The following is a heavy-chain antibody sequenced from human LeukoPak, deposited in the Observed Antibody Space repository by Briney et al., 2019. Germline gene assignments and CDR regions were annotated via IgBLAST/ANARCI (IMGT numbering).Heavy chain of an antibody. V-gene: IGHV3-30*02. CDR1: GFTFSSYG. CDR2: IRYDGSNK. CDR3: AKDRGYYDSSGFDY. J-gene: IGHJ4*02. D-gene: IGHD3-22*01. Sequence: GGSLRLSCAASGFTFSSYGMHWVRQAPGKGLEGVAFIRYDGSNKYYADSVKGRFTISRDNSKNTLYLQMNSLRAEDTAVYYCAKDRGYYDSSGFDYWGQGTLVTVSS.